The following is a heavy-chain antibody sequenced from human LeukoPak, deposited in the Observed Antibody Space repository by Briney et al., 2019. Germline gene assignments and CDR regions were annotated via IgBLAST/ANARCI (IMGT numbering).Heavy chain of an antibody. CDR3: ARLSTAVVDSDY. J-gene: IGHJ4*02. D-gene: IGHD6-19*01. CDR2: IKQDGSET. CDR1: GFTFSSYA. V-gene: IGHV3-7*01. Sequence: AGGSLRLSCAASGFTFSSYAMHWVRQAPGKGLEWVANIKQDGSETYYVDSVKGRFTISRDNAKNSLFLQMNSLRAEDTAMYYCARLSTAVVDSDYWGQGTLVTVSS.